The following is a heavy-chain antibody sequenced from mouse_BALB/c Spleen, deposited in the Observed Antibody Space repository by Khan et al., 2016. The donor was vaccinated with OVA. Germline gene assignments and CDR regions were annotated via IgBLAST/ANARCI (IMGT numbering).Heavy chain of an antibody. CDR1: GYTFTTYW. CDR2: IDPTTGYT. J-gene: IGHJ3*01. CDR3: TGHGRRDTWLGY. Sequence: QVQLQQSGAELAKPGASVKMSCKASGYTFTTYWMHWVKQRPGPGLEWIGYIDPTTGYTEYNQKFKDKATLTADTSSSTAYMPLSSLTSEDSAVYYGTGHGRRDTWLGYWGQGTLVTVAA. D-gene: IGHD3-3*01. V-gene: IGHV1-7*01.